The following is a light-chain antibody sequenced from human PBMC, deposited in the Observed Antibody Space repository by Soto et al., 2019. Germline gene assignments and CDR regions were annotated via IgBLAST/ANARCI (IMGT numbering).Light chain of an antibody. Sequence: QSALTQPPSASGSPGQSVTISCTGTSSDVGGYNSVSWYQQHPGKAPKLMIYEVSKRPSGVPDRFSGSKSGNTASLTVSGLQAEDEADYYFSSYAGSTNVVFGGGTKLTVL. CDR2: EVS. J-gene: IGLJ2*01. V-gene: IGLV2-8*01. CDR3: SSYAGSTNVV. CDR1: SSDVGGYNS.